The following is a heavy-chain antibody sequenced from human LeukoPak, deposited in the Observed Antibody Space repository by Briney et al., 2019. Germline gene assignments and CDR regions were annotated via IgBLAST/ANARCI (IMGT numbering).Heavy chain of an antibody. CDR3: ASPYYYDSSGYAFDI. Sequence: SETLSLTCAVYGGSFSGYYWSWIRQPPGKGLEWIGEINHSGSTNYNPPLKSRVTISVDTSKNQFSLKLSSVTAADTAVYYCASPYYYDSSGYAFDIWGQGTMVTVSS. V-gene: IGHV4-34*01. J-gene: IGHJ3*02. CDR2: INHSGST. D-gene: IGHD3-22*01. CDR1: GGSFSGYY.